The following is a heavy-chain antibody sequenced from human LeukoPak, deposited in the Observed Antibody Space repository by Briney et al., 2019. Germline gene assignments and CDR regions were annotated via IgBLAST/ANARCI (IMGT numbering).Heavy chain of an antibody. D-gene: IGHD2-2*01. V-gene: IGHV3-11*04. J-gene: IGHJ4*02. CDR3: ARDGCTSCPIDY. CDR2: ISSSGSTI. Sequence: PGGSLRLSCAASGFTYSDYYMSWIRQAPGKGLEGVSYISSSGSTIYYADSVKGRFTISRDNAKNSLYLQMNSLRAEDTAVYYCARDGCTSCPIDYWGQGTLVTVSS. CDR1: GFTYSDYY.